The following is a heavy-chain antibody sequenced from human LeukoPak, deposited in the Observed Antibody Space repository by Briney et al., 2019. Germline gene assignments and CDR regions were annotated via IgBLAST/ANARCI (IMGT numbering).Heavy chain of an antibody. Sequence: GGSLRLSCAASGFIFSSHWMSWVRQAPGKGLEWVANIWQEGSEKYYVDSVKGRFTISRDNAKNSLYLQMNSLRAEDTAVYYCARAYVDYFDYWGQGTLVTVSS. J-gene: IGHJ4*02. CDR1: GFIFSSHW. D-gene: IGHD3-16*01. CDR3: ARAYVDYFDY. V-gene: IGHV3-7*01. CDR2: IWQEGSEK.